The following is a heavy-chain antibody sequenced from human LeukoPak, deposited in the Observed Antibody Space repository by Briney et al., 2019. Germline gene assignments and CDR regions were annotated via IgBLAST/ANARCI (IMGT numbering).Heavy chain of an antibody. CDR2: IWYDGSNK. CDR1: GFTFSSYG. V-gene: IGHV3-33*01. D-gene: IGHD3-10*01. Sequence: GGSLRLSCAASGFTFSSYGMHWVRQAPGKGLEWVAVIWYDGSNKYYADSVKGRFTISRDNSKNTLYLQMNSLRAEDTAVYYCARDKYYGSGSQREDVWGQGTTVTVSS. J-gene: IGHJ6*02. CDR3: ARDKYYGSGSQREDV.